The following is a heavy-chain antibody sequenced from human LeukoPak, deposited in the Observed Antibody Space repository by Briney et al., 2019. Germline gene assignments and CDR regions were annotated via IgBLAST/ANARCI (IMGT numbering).Heavy chain of an antibody. D-gene: IGHD6-13*01. J-gene: IGHJ6*04. CDR3: ARGGSSWPRTYYYYYGMDV. CDR1: GYTFTGYY. Sequence: ASVKVSCKAPGYTFTGYYMHWVRQAPGQGLEWMGWINPNSGGTNYAQKFQGWVTMTRDTSISTAYMELSRLRSDDTAVYYCARGGSSWPRTYYYYYGMDVWGKGTTVTVSS. CDR2: INPNSGGT. V-gene: IGHV1-2*04.